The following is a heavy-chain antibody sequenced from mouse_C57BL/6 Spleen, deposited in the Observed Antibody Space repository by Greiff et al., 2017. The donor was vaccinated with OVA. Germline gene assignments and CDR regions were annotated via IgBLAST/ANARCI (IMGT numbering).Heavy chain of an antibody. Sequence: QVQLQQPGAELVRPGTSVKLSCKASGYTFTSYRMHWVKQRPGQGLEWIGVIDPSDSYTNYNQKFKGKATLTVDTSSSTAYMQLSSLTSEDSAVYYCARYYYGSKVDYWGQGTTLTVSS. CDR1: GYTFTSYR. D-gene: IGHD1-1*01. CDR3: ARYYYGSKVDY. V-gene: IGHV1-59*01. CDR2: IDPSDSYT. J-gene: IGHJ2*01.